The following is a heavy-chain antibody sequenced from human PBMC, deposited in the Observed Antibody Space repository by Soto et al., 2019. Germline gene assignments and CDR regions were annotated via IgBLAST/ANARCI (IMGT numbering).Heavy chain of an antibody. CDR2: IYPGDSDT. D-gene: IGHD3-3*01. V-gene: IGHV5-51*01. J-gene: IGHJ4*02. Sequence: GESLKISCKGSGYSFTSYWIGWVRQMPGKGLEWMGIIYPGDSDTRYSPSFQGQVTISADKSISTAYLQWSSLKASDTAMYYCARDYDFWSGYYPSLGYWGQGTLVTVSS. CDR3: ARDYDFWSGYYPSLGY. CDR1: GYSFTSYW.